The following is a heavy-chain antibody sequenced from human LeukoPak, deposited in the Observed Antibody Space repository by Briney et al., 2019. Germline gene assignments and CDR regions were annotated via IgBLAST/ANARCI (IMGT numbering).Heavy chain of an antibody. J-gene: IGHJ6*02. Sequence: SQTLSLTCTVSGSSIGSGGYYWSWIRQHPGKGLEWIGYIYYSGSTYYNPSLKSRVTISVDTSKNQFSLKLSSVTAADTAVYYCARDHYSYYGMDVWGQGTTVTVSS. CDR1: GSSIGSGGYY. CDR2: IYYSGST. CDR3: ARDHYSYYGMDV. V-gene: IGHV4-31*03.